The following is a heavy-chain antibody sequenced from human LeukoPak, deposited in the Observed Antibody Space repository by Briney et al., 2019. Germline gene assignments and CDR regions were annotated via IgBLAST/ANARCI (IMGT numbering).Heavy chain of an antibody. V-gene: IGHV3-30-3*01. Sequence: PGRSLRLSCAASAFAFSSYAMHWVRQAPGKGLEWVAVIAYDGSNIHYADSVKGRFTISRDNSKSTLYLQMNSLRTEDTAVYYCARNQAGEISGFDYRGQGTLVTVSP. D-gene: IGHD1-14*01. CDR3: ARNQAGEISGFDY. J-gene: IGHJ4*02. CDR2: IAYDGSNI. CDR1: AFAFSSYA.